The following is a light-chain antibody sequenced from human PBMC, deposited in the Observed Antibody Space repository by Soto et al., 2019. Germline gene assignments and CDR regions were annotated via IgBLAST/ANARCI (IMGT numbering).Light chain of an antibody. CDR1: PRVSSN. CDR3: PQYGSSGT. V-gene: IGKV3-20*01. J-gene: IGKJ4*02. CDR2: GES. Sequence: EIVMTQSTATLSVSPGERSTRSGRASPRVSSNLAWYQQQPGQSPRLLIYGESSRATGIPDRFSGSGSGTDFTLTISRLEPEDFAVYYCPQYGSSGTVGPGTQVEIK.